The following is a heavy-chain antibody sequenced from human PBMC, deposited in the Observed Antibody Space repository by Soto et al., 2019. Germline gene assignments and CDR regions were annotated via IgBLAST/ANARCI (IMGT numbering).Heavy chain of an antibody. J-gene: IGHJ3*01. D-gene: IGHD4-17*01. CDR1: GYTFINYG. V-gene: IGHV1-18*04. Sequence: QVQLMQSGAEVKKSGASVKVSCKASGYTFINYGIIWVRQAPGQGLEWMGWITDYNGSTKYARKFQDRVTMTTDTSTSTAYMELRSLRSHDTAVYFCARDDFGDLWRSPDVWGQWTMVTVSS. CDR2: ITDYNGST. CDR3: ARDDFGDLWRSPDV.